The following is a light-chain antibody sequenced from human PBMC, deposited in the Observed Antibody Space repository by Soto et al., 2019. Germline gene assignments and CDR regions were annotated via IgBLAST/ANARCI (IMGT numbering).Light chain of an antibody. CDR3: QQRYNWPIT. CDR2: GAS. Sequence: DIVLTQSPGTLSLSPGERATLSCRASQSVAANYLAWYQQKRGQAPRLLIYGASSRATGIPDRFSGSGSGTDFTLTISSLEPEDFSVYYCQQRYNWPITFGQGTRLEIK. V-gene: IGKV3D-20*02. J-gene: IGKJ5*01. CDR1: QSVAANY.